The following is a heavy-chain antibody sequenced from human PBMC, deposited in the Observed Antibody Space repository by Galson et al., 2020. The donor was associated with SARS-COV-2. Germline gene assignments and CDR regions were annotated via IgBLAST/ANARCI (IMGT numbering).Heavy chain of an antibody. CDR3: ARESPPIGGGGFDY. V-gene: IGHV3-48*01. J-gene: IGHJ4*02. CDR2: ISKSSTTI. D-gene: IGHD3-10*01. CDR1: GFTFTSDS. Sequence: GGSLRLSCTASGFTFTSDSMNWVRQAPGKGLEWVSYISKSSTTIFYADSVKGRFTISRDNAKNSLYLQMNSLRAEDTAVYYCARESPPIGGGGFDYWGQGILVTVSS.